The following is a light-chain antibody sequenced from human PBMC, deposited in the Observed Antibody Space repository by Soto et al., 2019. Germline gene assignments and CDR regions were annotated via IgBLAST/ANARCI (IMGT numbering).Light chain of an antibody. Sequence: YDVSDRPSGVSNRFSGSKPGNTASVTISGLQPDDEADYYCSSYGASSTLFGGGTKLTVL. V-gene: IGLV2-14*03. CDR2: DVS. CDR3: SSYGASSTL. J-gene: IGLJ2*01.